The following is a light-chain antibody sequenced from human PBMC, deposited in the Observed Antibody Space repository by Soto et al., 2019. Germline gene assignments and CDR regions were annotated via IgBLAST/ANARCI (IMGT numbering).Light chain of an antibody. CDR2: DVS. CDR1: SSDVGGYNY. J-gene: IGLJ2*01. CDR3: SSYAGRNNVV. V-gene: IGLV2-8*01. Sequence: QSALTQPPSASGSPGQSFTISCTGTSSDVGGYNYVSWYQQHPGKAPKLMICDVSKRPSGVPDRFSGSKSGNTASLTVSGLQAEDEADYYCSSYAGRNNVVFGGGTQLTVL.